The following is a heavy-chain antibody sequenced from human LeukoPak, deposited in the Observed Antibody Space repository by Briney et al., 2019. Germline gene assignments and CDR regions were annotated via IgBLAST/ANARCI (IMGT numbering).Heavy chain of an antibody. CDR1: GGSISSTNW. J-gene: IGHJ4*02. D-gene: IGHD3-10*01. CDR3: ARDVWVRGVIISDY. Sequence: SETLSLTCAVSGGSISSTNWWTWVRQPLGKGLEWIGEVDHSGYTNYNPSLKSRVTISVDKSKNHFSLKLSSVTAADTAIYYCARDVWVRGVIISDYWGQGTLVTVSS. CDR2: VDHSGYT. V-gene: IGHV4-4*02.